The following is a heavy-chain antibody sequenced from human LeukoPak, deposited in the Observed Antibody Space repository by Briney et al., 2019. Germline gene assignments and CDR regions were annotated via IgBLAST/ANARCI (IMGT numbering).Heavy chain of an antibody. J-gene: IGHJ4*02. Sequence: GESLKVSCKASGYTFTSYAMHWVRQAPGQRLEWMGWINAGNGNTKYSQKFQGRVTITRDTSASTAYMELSSLRSEDTAVYYCARAVVGRSNSQLPDYWGQGTLVTVSS. CDR3: ARAVVGRSNSQLPDY. V-gene: IGHV1-3*01. CDR1: GYTFTSYA. CDR2: INAGNGNT. D-gene: IGHD4-11*01.